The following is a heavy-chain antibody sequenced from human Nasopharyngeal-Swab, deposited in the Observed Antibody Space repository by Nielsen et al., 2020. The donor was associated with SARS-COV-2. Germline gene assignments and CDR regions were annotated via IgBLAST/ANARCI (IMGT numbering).Heavy chain of an antibody. CDR3: AKDIAMVRGVISFPYFDY. J-gene: IGHJ4*02. CDR2: ISGSGGST. Sequence: WIRQPPGKGLEWVSAISGSGGSTYYADSVKGRFTISRDNSKNTLYLQMNSLRAEDTAVYYCAKDIAMVRGVISFPYFDYWGQGTLVTVSS. D-gene: IGHD3-10*01. V-gene: IGHV3-23*01.